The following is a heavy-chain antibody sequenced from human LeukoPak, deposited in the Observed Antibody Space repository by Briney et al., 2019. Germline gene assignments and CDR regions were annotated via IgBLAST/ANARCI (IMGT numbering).Heavy chain of an antibody. CDR1: GYTFTSYG. Sequence: APVKVSRKASGYTFTSYGISWVRQAPGQGLEWMGWISAYNGNTNYAQKLQGRVTMTTDTSTSTAYMELRSLRSDDTAVYYCARVAPYYDSSGYYFDYWGQGTLVTVSS. D-gene: IGHD3-22*01. CDR3: ARVAPYYDSSGYYFDY. CDR2: ISAYNGNT. V-gene: IGHV1-18*01. J-gene: IGHJ4*02.